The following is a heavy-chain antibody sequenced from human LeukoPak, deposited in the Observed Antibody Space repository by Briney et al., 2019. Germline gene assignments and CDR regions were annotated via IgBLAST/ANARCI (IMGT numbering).Heavy chain of an antibody. D-gene: IGHD3-22*01. Sequence: ASVKVSCKASGYTFTGYYMHWVRQAPGQGLEWMGWINPNIGGTNYAQKFQGRVTMTRDTSISTAYMELSRLRSDDTAVYYCARELSPYYYDSSGTTNSRWFDPWGQGTLVTVSS. V-gene: IGHV1-2*02. J-gene: IGHJ5*02. CDR3: ARELSPYYYDSSGTTNSRWFDP. CDR2: INPNIGGT. CDR1: GYTFTGYY.